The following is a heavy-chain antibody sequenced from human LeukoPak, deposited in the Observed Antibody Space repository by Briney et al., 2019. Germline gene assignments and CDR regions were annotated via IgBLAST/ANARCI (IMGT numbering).Heavy chain of an antibody. V-gene: IGHV4-59*08. CDR1: GGSISSYY. CDR3: ARHEYSGSYYGLSWFDP. D-gene: IGHD1-26*01. J-gene: IGHJ5*02. CDR2: IYHTGKS. Sequence: SETLSLTCTVSGGSISSYYWTWIRQPPGKGLEWIGYIYHTGKSSYNPSLTSRVTISVDTSKNQLSLKLSSLTAADTAVYYCARHEYSGSYYGLSWFDPWGQGTLVTVSS.